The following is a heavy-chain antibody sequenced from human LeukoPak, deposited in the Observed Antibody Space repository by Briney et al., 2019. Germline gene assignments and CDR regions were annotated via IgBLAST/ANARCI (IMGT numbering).Heavy chain of an antibody. CDR1: GGSISSYY. CDR3: ALARYRHDAFDI. D-gene: IGHD1-14*01. Sequence: PSETLSLTCTVSGGSISSYYWSWIRQPPGKGLEWIGYIYTSGSTNYNPSLKSRVTISVDTSKNQFSLKLSSVTAADTAVYYCALARYRHDAFDIWGQGTMVTVPS. V-gene: IGHV4-4*09. J-gene: IGHJ3*02. CDR2: IYTSGST.